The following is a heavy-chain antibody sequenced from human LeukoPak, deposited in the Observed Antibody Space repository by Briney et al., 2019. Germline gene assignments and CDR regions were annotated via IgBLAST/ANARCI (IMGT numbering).Heavy chain of an antibody. CDR2: IIPIFGTA. CDR3: ARDYYDSSGLLH. CDR1: GGTFSSYA. V-gene: IGHV1-69*06. Sequence: ASVKVSCKASGGTFSSYAISWVRQAPGQGLEWMGGIIPIFGTANYAQKFQGRVTITADKSTSTAYMELSSLRSEDTAVYYCARDYYDSSGLLHWGQGTLVTVSS. J-gene: IGHJ4*02. D-gene: IGHD3-22*01.